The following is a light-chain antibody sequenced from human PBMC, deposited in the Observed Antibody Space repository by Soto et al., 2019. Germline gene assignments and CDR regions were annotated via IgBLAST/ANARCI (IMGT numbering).Light chain of an antibody. J-gene: IGKJ5*01. CDR3: QQYGSSPIT. Sequence: IALTQSPGTLALSPGERGTLSCRASQSVGSSYLAWHQQKPGQAPRLLIYGASSRATGIPDRFSGSGSGTDFTLIISRLEPEDFAVYYCQQYGSSPITFGQGTRLEIK. V-gene: IGKV3-20*01. CDR1: QSVGSSY. CDR2: GAS.